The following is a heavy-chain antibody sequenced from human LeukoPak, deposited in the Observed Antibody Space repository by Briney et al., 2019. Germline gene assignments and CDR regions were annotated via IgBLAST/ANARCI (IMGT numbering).Heavy chain of an antibody. CDR2: IYHSGST. J-gene: IGHJ4*02. Sequence: SETLSLTCTVSGGSISSGGYYWSWIRQPPGKGLEWIGYIYHSGSTYYNPSLKSRVTISVDRSKNQFSLKLSSVTAADTAVYYCARGPPPDFDYWGQGTLVTVSS. CDR3: ARGPPPDFDY. CDR1: GGSISSGGYY. V-gene: IGHV4-30-2*01.